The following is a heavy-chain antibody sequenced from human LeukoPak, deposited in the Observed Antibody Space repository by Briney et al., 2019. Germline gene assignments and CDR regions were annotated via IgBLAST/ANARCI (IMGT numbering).Heavy chain of an antibody. CDR2: INHSGST. CDR3: ASMGYFDWSSPFDY. J-gene: IGHJ4*02. D-gene: IGHD3-9*01. V-gene: IGHV4-34*01. Sequence: PSETLSLTCAVYGGSFSGYYWSWIPQPPGKGLEWIGEINHSGSTNYNPSLKSRVTISVDTSKNQFSLKLSSVTAADTAVYYCASMGYFDWSSPFDYCGQGTLVTVSS. CDR1: GGSFSGYY.